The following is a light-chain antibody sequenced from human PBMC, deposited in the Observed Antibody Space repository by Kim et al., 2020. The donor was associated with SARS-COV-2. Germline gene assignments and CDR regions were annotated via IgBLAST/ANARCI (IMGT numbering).Light chain of an antibody. CDR3: QHYIRFPYT. Sequence: ECVGSRVSSTCRASQVIETYLAWYQQKPGKAPALLIYQASSLHIGVPSRFSGSGSGTEFTLTINSLQPDDFATYYCQHYIRFPYTFGQGTKVDIK. V-gene: IGKV1-5*01. J-gene: IGKJ2*01. CDR2: QAS. CDR1: QVIETY.